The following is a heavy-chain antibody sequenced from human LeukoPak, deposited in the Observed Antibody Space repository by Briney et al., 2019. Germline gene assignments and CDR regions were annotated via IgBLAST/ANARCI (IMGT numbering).Heavy chain of an antibody. D-gene: IGHD3-9*01. V-gene: IGHV4-59*01. Sequence: SETLSLTCTVSGCSISSYYWSWIRQPPGKGLEWIGFIYYSGSTNYNASLKSRVTISLDTSKNQFSLTLSSVTAADTALYYCARDRRYDILTGPRFHYWGQGTLVTVSS. CDR1: GCSISSYY. J-gene: IGHJ4*02. CDR2: IYYSGST. CDR3: ARDRRYDILTGPRFHY.